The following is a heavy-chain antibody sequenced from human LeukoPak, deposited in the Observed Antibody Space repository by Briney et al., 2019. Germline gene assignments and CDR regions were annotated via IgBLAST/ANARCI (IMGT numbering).Heavy chain of an antibody. CDR3: AKVVDGQWLVRGWFDP. V-gene: IGHV3-23*01. CDR1: GFTFSAYA. J-gene: IGHJ5*02. CDR2: ISGRGGST. D-gene: IGHD6-19*01. Sequence: AGGSLRLSCEASGFTFSAYAMTWVRQAPGKGLEWVSGISGRGGSTYYADSVQGRFTISRDNSKNTLYLQMNSLRVEDTAVYYCAKVVDGQWLVRGWFDPWGQGTLVTVSS.